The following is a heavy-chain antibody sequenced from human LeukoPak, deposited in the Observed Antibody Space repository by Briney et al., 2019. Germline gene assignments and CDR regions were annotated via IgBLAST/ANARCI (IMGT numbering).Heavy chain of an antibody. Sequence: PGGSLRLSCAASGLTVTSVYISWVRQAPGKGLEWVSVVYTGGSTSYADSVKGRFTISRDNSQNMVYLQMNNLGAEDTAMYYCASRGLNSASGVYYDFWGQGTLVTVSS. CDR1: GLTVTSVY. J-gene: IGHJ4*02. CDR3: ASRGLNSASGVYYDF. V-gene: IGHV3-66*01. D-gene: IGHD3-10*01. CDR2: VYTGGST.